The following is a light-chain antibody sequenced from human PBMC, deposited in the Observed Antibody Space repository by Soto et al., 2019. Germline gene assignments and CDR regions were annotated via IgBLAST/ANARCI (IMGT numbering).Light chain of an antibody. CDR2: GAS. J-gene: IGKJ1*01. CDR1: QSVSSN. Sequence: EIVMTQSPATLSVSPGERATLSCRASQSVSSNLAWYQQKPGQAPRLLIYGASTRATGIPARFSGSGSGTEFTLTISSLQSEDFAVYYCQQYNNWPRVTVGQGTKVEIK. CDR3: QQYNNWPRVT. V-gene: IGKV3D-15*01.